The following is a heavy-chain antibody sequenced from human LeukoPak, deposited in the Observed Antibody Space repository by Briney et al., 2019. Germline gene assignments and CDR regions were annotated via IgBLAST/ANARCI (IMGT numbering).Heavy chain of an antibody. CDR2: ISSSGAST. CDR1: QFTPSLYL. Sequence: GGSLRPSCAVSQFTPSLYLNVGVGQGPERGLEWASAISSSGASTYYSVSVKGCFTISRYNSTTTLYLQMNSLTAEDTAVYYCPMHHDRCGNWFDPWGQGTLVTVSS. V-gene: IGHV3-23*01. J-gene: IGHJ5*02. D-gene: IGHD2-21*01. CDR3: PMHHDRCGNWFDP.